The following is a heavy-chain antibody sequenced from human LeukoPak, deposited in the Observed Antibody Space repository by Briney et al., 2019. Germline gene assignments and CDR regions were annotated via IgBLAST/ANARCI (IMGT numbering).Heavy chain of an antibody. CDR1: GFTFDDYA. J-gene: IGHJ4*02. Sequence: PGGSLRLSCAASGFTFDDYAMHWVRQAPGKGLEWVSGISWNSGSIGYADSVKGRFTISRGNAKNSLYLQMNSLRAEDTALYYCAKDNRIGGYDWSLGYWGQGTPVTVSS. CDR3: AKDNRIGGYDWSLGY. CDR2: ISWNSGSI. D-gene: IGHD5-12*01. V-gene: IGHV3-9*01.